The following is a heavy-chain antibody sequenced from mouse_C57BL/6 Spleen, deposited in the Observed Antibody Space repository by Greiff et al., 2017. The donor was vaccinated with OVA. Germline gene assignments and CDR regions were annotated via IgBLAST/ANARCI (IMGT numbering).Heavy chain of an antibody. D-gene: IGHD2-1*01. Sequence: VQLQQPGAELVMPGASVKLSCKASGYTFTSYWMHWVKQRPGQGLEWIGEIDPSDSYTNYNQKFKGKSTLTVDKSSSTAYMQLSSLTSEDSAVYYCARGNYVYYYAMDYWGQGTSVTVSS. CDR2: IDPSDSYT. V-gene: IGHV1-69*01. CDR1: GYTFTSYW. J-gene: IGHJ4*01. CDR3: ARGNYVYYYAMDY.